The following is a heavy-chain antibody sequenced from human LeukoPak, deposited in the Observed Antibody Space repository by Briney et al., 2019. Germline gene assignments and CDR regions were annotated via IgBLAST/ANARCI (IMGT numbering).Heavy chain of an antibody. CDR1: GFTFSTYW. CDR2: IRHDGSST. V-gene: IGHV3-74*01. D-gene: IGHD2-15*01. Sequence: GGSLRLSCAASGFTFSTYWMHWVRQAPGKGLVWVSRIRHDGSSTYYADSVKGRSTISRDNGRNTLYLQMNSLGAEDTAVYYCARALRIAVVDYWGQGTLVTVSS. CDR3: ARALRIAVVDY. J-gene: IGHJ4*02.